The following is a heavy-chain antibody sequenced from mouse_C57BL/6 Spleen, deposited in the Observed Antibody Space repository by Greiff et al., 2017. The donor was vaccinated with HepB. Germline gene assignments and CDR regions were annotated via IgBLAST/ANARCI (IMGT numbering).Heavy chain of an antibody. D-gene: IGHD3-2*02. CDR1: GYTFTSYW. CDR2: IDPSDSYT. Sequence: QVHVKQPGAELVKPGASVKLSCKASGYTFTSYWMQWVKQRPGQGLEWIGEIDPSDSYTNYNQKFKGKATLTVDTSSSTAYMQLSSLTSEDSAVYYCAGGQLRLFDYWGQGTTLTVSS. V-gene: IGHV1-50*01. J-gene: IGHJ2*01. CDR3: AGGQLRLFDY.